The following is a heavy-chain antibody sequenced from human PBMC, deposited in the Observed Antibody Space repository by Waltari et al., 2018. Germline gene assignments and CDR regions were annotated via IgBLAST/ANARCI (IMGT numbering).Heavy chain of an antibody. J-gene: IGHJ4*02. D-gene: IGHD4-17*01. CDR1: GFTFTNYW. Sequence: EVQLLESVGGLVQPGGSLRLSCAASGFTFTNYWMHGVRQAPGKGLVWVSRVNGDGTHTVYADSVKGRFTISRDNAKNTLYLQMNSLRAEDTAVYYCARSPGMTTVSYWGQGTLVTVSS. CDR3: ARSPGMTTVSY. CDR2: VNGDGTHT. V-gene: IGHV3-74*01.